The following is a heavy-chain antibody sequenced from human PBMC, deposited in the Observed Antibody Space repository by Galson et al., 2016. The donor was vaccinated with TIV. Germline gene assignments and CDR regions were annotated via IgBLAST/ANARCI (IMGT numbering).Heavy chain of an antibody. CDR2: IFTDGTT. CDR1: GGSVSRYY. CDR3: ATVNTNSRKYFDY. J-gene: IGHJ4*02. D-gene: IGHD5-18*01. Sequence: SETLSLTCSVSGGSVSRYYWSWVRQSPGKGLEWIGRIFTDGTTTYNPFLKSRVAISVDTSRRQFSLRLRSVTAADTALYYCATVNTNSRKYFDYWGQGIQVTVS. V-gene: IGHV4-4*07.